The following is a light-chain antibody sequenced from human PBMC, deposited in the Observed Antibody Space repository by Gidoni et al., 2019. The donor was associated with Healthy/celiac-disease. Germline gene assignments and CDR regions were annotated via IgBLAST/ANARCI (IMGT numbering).Light chain of an antibody. CDR3: QHYGSLWT. Sequence: DIQMTQSPSTLSASVGDRVTITCRASQSISDWLAWYQQKQGEAPNLLIYKASRLESGVPSRFSGSGSGTEFTLTISSLQPNDLATYYCQHYGSLWTFGQGTKVEIK. CDR1: QSISDW. J-gene: IGKJ1*01. V-gene: IGKV1-5*03. CDR2: KAS.